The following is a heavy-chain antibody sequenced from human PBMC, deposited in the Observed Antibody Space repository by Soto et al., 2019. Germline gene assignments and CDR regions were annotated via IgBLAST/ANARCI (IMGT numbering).Heavy chain of an antibody. CDR2: IIPIFGTA. J-gene: IGHJ4*02. Sequence: SVKVSCKXSGGTFSSYAISWVRQAPGQGLEWMGGIIPIFGTANYAQKFQGRVTITADKSTSTAYMELSSLRSEDTAVYYCARSRDSSGKNYFDYWGQGTLVTVSS. V-gene: IGHV1-69*06. D-gene: IGHD3-22*01. CDR3: ARSRDSSGKNYFDY. CDR1: GGTFSSYA.